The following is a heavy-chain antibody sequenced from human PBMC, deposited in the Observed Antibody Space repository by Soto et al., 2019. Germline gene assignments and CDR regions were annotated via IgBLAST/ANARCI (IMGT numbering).Heavy chain of an antibody. CDR2: IHNSGSP. J-gene: IGHJ4*02. Sequence: PSDNLFINCSVSGSAIYNPEYFWSRIRKSPGKGLEWIGHIHNSGSPYNNPSLKSRVTISADTSKNQFSLKLTSVTAADTAVYYCARGSTTEKVDSWGQGTRVTVS. D-gene: IGHD4-17*01. V-gene: IGHV4-30-4*02. CDR3: ARGSTTEKVDS. CDR1: GSAIYNPEYF.